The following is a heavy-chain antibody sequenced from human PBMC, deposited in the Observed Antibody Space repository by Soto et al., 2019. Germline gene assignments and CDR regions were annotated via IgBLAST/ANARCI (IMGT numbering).Heavy chain of an antibody. CDR1: GGSFSGYY. D-gene: IGHD3-9*01. CDR3: ARGYDILTGPSGY. V-gene: IGHV4-34*01. CDR2: INHSGST. Sequence: PSETLSLTCAVYGGSFSGYYWSWIRQPPGKGLEWIGEINHSGSTNYNPSLKSRVTISVDTSKNQFSLKLSSVTAADTAVYYCARGYDILTGPSGYWGQGTMVTV. J-gene: IGHJ4*02.